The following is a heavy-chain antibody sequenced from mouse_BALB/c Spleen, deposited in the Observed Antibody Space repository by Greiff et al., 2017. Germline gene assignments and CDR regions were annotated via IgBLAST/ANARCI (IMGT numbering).Heavy chain of an antibody. V-gene: IGHV3-2*02. J-gene: IGHJ2*01. CDR2: ISYSGST. CDR3: AAITTATYYFDY. D-gene: IGHD1-2*01. CDR1: GYSITSDYA. Sequence: EVKLEESGPGLVKPSQSLSLTCTVTGYSITSDYAWNWIRQFPGNKLEWMGYISYSGSTSYNPSLKSRISITRDTSKNQFFLQLNSVTTEDTATYYCAAITTATYYFDYWGQGTTLTVSS.